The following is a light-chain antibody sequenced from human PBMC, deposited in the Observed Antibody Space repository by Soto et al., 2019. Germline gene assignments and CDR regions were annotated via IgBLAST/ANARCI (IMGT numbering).Light chain of an antibody. CDR1: SSDVGGYNY. J-gene: IGLJ3*02. Sequence: QSALTQPRSVSGSPGESVAISCTGTSSDVGGYNYVSWYQQHPGKAPKLMIYDVSKRPSGVPDRFSGSKSGNTASLTISGLRTEKEADYSCSSYGARFAGGTKLPVL. CDR2: DVS. CDR3: SSYGAR. V-gene: IGLV2-11*01.